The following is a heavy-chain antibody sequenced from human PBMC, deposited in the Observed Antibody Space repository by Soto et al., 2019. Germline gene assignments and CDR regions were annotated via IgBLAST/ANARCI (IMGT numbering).Heavy chain of an antibody. CDR2: SSGSGGST. CDR3: AKVSLLWFGLRSHGSFDY. J-gene: IGHJ4*02. D-gene: IGHD3-10*01. V-gene: IGHV3-23*01. Sequence: GGSLTVSCAPSRFTFSTYAMSWVRQALGKGLASVSASSGSGGSTYYADSVKGRFTISRDNSKNTLYLQMNSLRAEDTAVYYCAKVSLLWFGLRSHGSFDYWGQGPLVTVSS. CDR1: RFTFSTYA.